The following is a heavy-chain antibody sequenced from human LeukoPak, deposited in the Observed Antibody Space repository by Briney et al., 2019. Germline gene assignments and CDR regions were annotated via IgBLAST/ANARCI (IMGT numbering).Heavy chain of an antibody. CDR2: IYHSGST. CDR1: GYSISSGYY. Sequence: SETLSLTCAVSGYSISSGYYWGWIRQPPGKGAEWIGSIYHSGSTYYNPSLKSRVTISVDTSKNQFSLKLSSVTAADTAVYYCASRLGYCSGGSCYLGGWFDPWGQGTLVTVSS. CDR3: ASRLGYCSGGSCYLGGWFDP. V-gene: IGHV4-38-2*01. D-gene: IGHD2-15*01. J-gene: IGHJ5*02.